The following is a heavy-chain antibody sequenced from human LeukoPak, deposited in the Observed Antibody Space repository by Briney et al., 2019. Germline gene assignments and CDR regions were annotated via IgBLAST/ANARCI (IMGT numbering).Heavy chain of an antibody. CDR1: GYTFTTRA. CDR2: IHPGTGPT. J-gene: IGHJ3*02. V-gene: IGHV1-3*01. CDR3: AKGSGPLVWKPFDI. Sequence: ASVKISCKASGYTFTTRALHWVRQAPGHSLEWMGWIHPGTGPTRYSEGLRGRVTITRDKSANIGYMELTSLTFEDTAIYYCAKGSGPLVWKPFDIWGQGTLLTVSS. D-gene: IGHD6-19*01.